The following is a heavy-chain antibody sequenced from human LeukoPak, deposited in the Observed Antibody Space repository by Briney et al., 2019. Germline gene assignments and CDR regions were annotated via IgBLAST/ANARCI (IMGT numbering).Heavy chain of an antibody. CDR2: IDPSDSYT. Sequence: GASLKISCKGSGYIFTSYSIAWVRQMPGKGLEWMGRIDPSDSYTNYSPSFQGHVTISADKSISTAYLQWSSLKASDTAMYYCARHAQNDFWSPFCDYWGQGTLVTVSS. CDR3: ARHAQNDFWSPFCDY. V-gene: IGHV5-10-1*01. CDR1: GYIFTSYS. D-gene: IGHD3-3*01. J-gene: IGHJ4*02.